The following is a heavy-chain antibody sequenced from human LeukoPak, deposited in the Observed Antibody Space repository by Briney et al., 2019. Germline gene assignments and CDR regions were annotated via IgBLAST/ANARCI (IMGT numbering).Heavy chain of an antibody. Sequence: PGGSLRLSCAASGFTFSSYSMNWVRQAPGKGLEWVSSIRSRSSSIYYADSVKGRFTISRDNAKNSLYLQMNSLRADDTAVYYCAGGDIWFGESTYWGQGTLVTVSS. CDR2: IRSRSSSI. CDR3: AGGDIWFGESTY. V-gene: IGHV3-21*01. J-gene: IGHJ4*02. D-gene: IGHD3-10*01. CDR1: GFTFSSYS.